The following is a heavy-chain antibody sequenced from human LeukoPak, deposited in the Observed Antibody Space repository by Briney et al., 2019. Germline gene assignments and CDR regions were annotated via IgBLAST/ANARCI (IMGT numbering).Heavy chain of an antibody. D-gene: IGHD2-15*01. CDR3: ARLPNGVVAATFLYFQH. CDR2: IYPGDSDT. Sequence: GESLKISCKGSGYSFTSYWIGWVRQMPGKGLEWMGIIYPGDSDTRYSPSFQGQVTISADKSISTAYLQWSSLKASGTAMYYCARLPNGVVAATFLYFQHWGQGTLVTVSS. CDR1: GYSFTSYW. J-gene: IGHJ1*01. V-gene: IGHV5-51*01.